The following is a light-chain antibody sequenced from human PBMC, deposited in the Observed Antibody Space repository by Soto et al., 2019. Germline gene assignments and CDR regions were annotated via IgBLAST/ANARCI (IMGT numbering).Light chain of an antibody. Sequence: DIQMTQSPSSLSASVGDRVTITCRASQGISSYLAWYQQKPGKVPKLLIYAASTLQSGVPSRFSGSGSGTDFTLTISSLQPEDVAIYYCQKYNSSPLTFGGGTKVEIK. CDR1: QGISSY. J-gene: IGKJ4*01. CDR3: QKYNSSPLT. V-gene: IGKV1-27*01. CDR2: AAS.